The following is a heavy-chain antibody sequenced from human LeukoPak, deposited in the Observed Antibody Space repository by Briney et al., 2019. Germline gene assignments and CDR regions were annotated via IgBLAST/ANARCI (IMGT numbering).Heavy chain of an antibody. J-gene: IGHJ4*02. Sequence: SETLSLTCTVSGGSITNYYWSWIRQPPGKGLEWIGYIYYSGSTNYNPSLKSRVTISVDTSKNQFSLKLSSVTAADTAVYYCARGPSSYYDSSGYYSVDYWGQGTLVTVSS. D-gene: IGHD3-22*01. CDR1: GGSITNYY. CDR3: ARGPSSYYDSSGYYSVDY. V-gene: IGHV4-59*01. CDR2: IYYSGST.